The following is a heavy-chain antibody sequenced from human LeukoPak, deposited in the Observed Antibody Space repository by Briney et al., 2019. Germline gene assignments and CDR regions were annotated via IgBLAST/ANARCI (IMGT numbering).Heavy chain of an antibody. D-gene: IGHD3/OR15-3a*01. J-gene: IGHJ6*02. V-gene: IGHV1-69*13. CDR2: IIPIFGTA. Sequence: SVKVSCMASGGTFSSYAISWVRQAPGQGLEWMGGIIPIFGTANYAQKFQGRVTITADESTSTAYMELSSLRSEDTAVYYCARVDSALNLGMDVWGQGTTVTVSS. CDR3: ARVDSALNLGMDV. CDR1: GGTFSSYA.